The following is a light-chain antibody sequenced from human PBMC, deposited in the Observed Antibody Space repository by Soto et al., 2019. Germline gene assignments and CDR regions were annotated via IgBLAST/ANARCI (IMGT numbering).Light chain of an antibody. Sequence: DIQMTQSPSTLSASVGDRVTITCRASQSISNWLAWYQQKPGKAPKLLIYKASSLESGVPSRFSGSGSGTEFTLTISSLQPDDFATYYCQQYNSYSPEFTFGGGTKVEIK. J-gene: IGKJ4*01. V-gene: IGKV1-5*03. CDR1: QSISNW. CDR3: QQYNSYSPEFT. CDR2: KAS.